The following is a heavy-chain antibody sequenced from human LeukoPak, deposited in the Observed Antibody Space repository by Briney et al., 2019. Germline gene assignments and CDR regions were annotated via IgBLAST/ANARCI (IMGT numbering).Heavy chain of an antibody. V-gene: IGHV1-8*03. J-gene: IGHJ5*02. D-gene: IGHD5-24*01. CDR1: GYTFTSYD. Sequence: RASVKVSCKASGYTFTSYDINWVRQATGQGLEWTGWMNPNSGNTGYAQKFQGRVTITRNTSISTAYMELSSLRSEDTAVYYCARAPAARRENWFDPWGQGTLVTVSS. CDR2: MNPNSGNT. CDR3: ARAPAARRENWFDP.